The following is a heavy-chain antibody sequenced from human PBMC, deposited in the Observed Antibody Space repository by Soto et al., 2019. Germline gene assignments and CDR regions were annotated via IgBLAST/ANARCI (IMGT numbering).Heavy chain of an antibody. Sequence: ASVKVSCKASGYTFTSYDINWVRQATGQGLEWMGWMNPNSGNTGYAQKFQGRVTMTRNTSISTAYMELSSLRSEDTAVYYCAGTSAIVGGWYGSYYFYGMDVWG. CDR2: MNPNSGNT. J-gene: IGHJ6*02. CDR1: GYTFTSYD. D-gene: IGHD6-19*01. CDR3: AGTSAIVGGWYGSYYFYGMDV. V-gene: IGHV1-8*01.